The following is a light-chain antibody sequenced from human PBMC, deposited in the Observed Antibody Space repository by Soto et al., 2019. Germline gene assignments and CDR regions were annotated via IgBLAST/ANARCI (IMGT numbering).Light chain of an antibody. Sequence: EIVLTQSPVTLSLSPLERATLSCIASQSVSSTYLAWYQQKPGQAPRLLIYGALSRATGIPDRFSGSGSGTDYTLTISRLEPEDFAVYYCQHYGRSPYTFGQGTKVDIK. CDR3: QHYGRSPYT. J-gene: IGKJ2*01. CDR1: QSVSSTY. V-gene: IGKV3-20*01. CDR2: GAL.